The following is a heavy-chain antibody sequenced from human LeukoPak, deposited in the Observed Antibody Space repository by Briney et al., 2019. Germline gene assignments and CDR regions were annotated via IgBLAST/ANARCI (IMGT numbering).Heavy chain of an antibody. Sequence: GGSLRLSCSASGFTFSDYYMNWIRQAPGKGLEWVSHISPSTGYTNYADSVKGRFTISRDNAKNSLYLQMSSLRAEDTAVYYCARGAYYYDSSGDFDYWGQGTLVTVSS. V-gene: IGHV3-11*05. D-gene: IGHD3-22*01. J-gene: IGHJ4*02. CDR3: ARGAYYYDSSGDFDY. CDR1: GFTFSDYY. CDR2: ISPSTGYT.